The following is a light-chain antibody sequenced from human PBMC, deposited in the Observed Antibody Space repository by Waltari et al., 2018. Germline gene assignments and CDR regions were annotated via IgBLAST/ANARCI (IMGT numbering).Light chain of an antibody. CDR1: QRVTRA. J-gene: IGKJ1*01. Sequence: VWTQSPGTLSLAPWESATLPCRTSQRVTRALAWYQQKPGPAPRLLIYGASNSATGIPDRFSGSGSGTDFSLAISSLGPEDFAVYYCQHYLSLPVTFGQGTKVEVK. CDR3: QHYLSLPVT. V-gene: IGKV3-20*01. CDR2: GAS.